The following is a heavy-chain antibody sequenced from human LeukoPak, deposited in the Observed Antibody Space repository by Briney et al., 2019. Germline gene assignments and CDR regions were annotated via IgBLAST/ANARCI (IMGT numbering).Heavy chain of an antibody. V-gene: IGHV1-2*02. J-gene: IGHJ4*02. CDR2: INPNSGGT. Sequence: ASVKVSCKASGYTFTGYYMHWVRQAPGQGLEWMGWINPNSGGTNYAQKFQGRVTMTRDTSISTAYMELSRLRSDDTAVYYCARGEPNEYYYDSSGSSGYYFDYWGQGTLVTVSS. D-gene: IGHD3-22*01. CDR1: GYTFTGYY. CDR3: ARGEPNEYYYDSSGSSGYYFDY.